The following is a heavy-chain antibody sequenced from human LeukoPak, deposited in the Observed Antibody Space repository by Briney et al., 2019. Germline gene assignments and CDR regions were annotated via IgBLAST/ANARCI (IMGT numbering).Heavy chain of an antibody. V-gene: IGHV3-20*01. CDR3: ARANYYDSSGYYSLDYYYGMDV. CDR2: INWNGGST. J-gene: IGHJ6*02. Sequence: GGSLRLSCAPSGFTFVDYCMRWVRQAPGRGLEGVSGINWNGGSTDYADSVKGRFTISRDNAKNSLYLQMNSLRAEDTALYHCARANYYDSSGYYSLDYYYGMDVWGQGTTVTVSS. D-gene: IGHD3-22*01. CDR1: GFTFVDYC.